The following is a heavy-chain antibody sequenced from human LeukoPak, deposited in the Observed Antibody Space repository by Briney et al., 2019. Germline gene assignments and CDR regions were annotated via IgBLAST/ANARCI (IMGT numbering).Heavy chain of an antibody. J-gene: IGHJ4*02. CDR2: ISGRADRT. D-gene: IGHD6-13*01. Sequence: GGSLRLSCAASGFTFSSYAMSWVRQAPGKGLEWVSAISGRADRTYYADSVKGRFTISRDNSKNTLYLQMNSLRAEDTAVYYCAAKDSSSWYYYWGQGTLVTVSS. V-gene: IGHV3-23*01. CDR3: AAKDSSSWYYY. CDR1: GFTFSSYA.